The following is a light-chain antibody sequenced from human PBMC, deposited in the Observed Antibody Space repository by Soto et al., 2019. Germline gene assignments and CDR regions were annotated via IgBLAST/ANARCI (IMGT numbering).Light chain of an antibody. CDR2: GAS. Sequence: EVVLTQSPDILSLSPGERATLSCRVSQSVSSSNLAWYYQKRGQAPRLLIYGASRRATGIPDRFSGSGSGTDFTLTISRVEPEDLAVYYCQQYGGSTMFTFGQGTRLEI. CDR3: QQYGGSTMFT. V-gene: IGKV3-20*01. CDR1: QSVSSSN. J-gene: IGKJ2*01.